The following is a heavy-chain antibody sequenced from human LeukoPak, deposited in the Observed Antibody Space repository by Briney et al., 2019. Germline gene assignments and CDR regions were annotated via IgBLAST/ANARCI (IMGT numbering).Heavy chain of an antibody. V-gene: IGHV3-21*01. J-gene: IGHJ4*02. CDR2: ISSSSSYI. CDR1: GYTFTGYY. D-gene: IGHD7-27*01. Sequence: ASVKVSCKASGYTFTGYYMHWVRQAPGKGLEWVSSISSSSSYIYYADSVKGRFTISRDNAKNSLYLQMNSLRAEDTAVYYCARWGPLFDYWGQGTLVTVSS. CDR3: ARWGPLFDY.